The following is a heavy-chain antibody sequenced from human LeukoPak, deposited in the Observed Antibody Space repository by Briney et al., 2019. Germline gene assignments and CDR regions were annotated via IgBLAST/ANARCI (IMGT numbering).Heavy chain of an antibody. CDR2: ISYDGSNK. CDR1: GFTFSSYG. CDR3: AKASEPPRD. J-gene: IGHJ4*02. V-gene: IGHV3-30*18. Sequence: GGSLRLSCAASGFTFSSYGMHWVRQAPGKGLEWVAVISYDGSNKYYADSVKGRFTISRDNSKNTLYLQMNSLRAEDTAVYYCAKASEPPRDWGQGTLVTVSS.